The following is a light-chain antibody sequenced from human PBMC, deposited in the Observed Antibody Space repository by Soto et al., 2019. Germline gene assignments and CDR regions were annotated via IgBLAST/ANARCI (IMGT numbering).Light chain of an antibody. CDR1: QSVSSSY. J-gene: IGKJ1*01. CDR2: GAS. CDR3: QQYGSSSWT. V-gene: IGKV3-20*01. Sequence: EIPLTQSPGTLSVSPGERATITCRASQSVSSSYLAWYQQKPGQAPRLLIYGASSRATGIPYRFSGSGSGTDFTLTISSLEPDDFAVYYCQQYGSSSWTFGQGTKVDIK.